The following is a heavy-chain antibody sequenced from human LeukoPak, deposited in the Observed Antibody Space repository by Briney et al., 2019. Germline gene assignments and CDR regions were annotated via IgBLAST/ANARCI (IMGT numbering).Heavy chain of an antibody. D-gene: IGHD1-7*01. CDR2: IYYSGST. J-gene: IGHJ5*02. Sequence: PSETLSLTCTVSGGSISSYYWSWIRQPPGKGLEWIGYIYYSGSTNYNPSLKSRVTISVDKSKNQFSLKLSSVTAADTAVYYCAELVRHNWFDPWGQGTLVTVSS. CDR3: AELVRHNWFDP. CDR1: GGSISSYY. V-gene: IGHV4-59*12.